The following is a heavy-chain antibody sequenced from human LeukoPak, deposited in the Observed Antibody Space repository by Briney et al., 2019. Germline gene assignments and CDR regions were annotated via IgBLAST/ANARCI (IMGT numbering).Heavy chain of an antibody. V-gene: IGHV4-59*08. CDR3: ARQHYYESFFDY. J-gene: IGHJ4*02. CDR1: GGSISSNY. CDR2: IYYSGST. D-gene: IGHD3-22*01. Sequence: PSETLSLTCFVSGGSISSNYWTWIRQPPGKGLEWMGSIYYSGSTYYSPSLKSRVSISVDTSKNQFSLKVTSVTAADTAVYFCARQHYYESFFDYWGQGILVTVSS.